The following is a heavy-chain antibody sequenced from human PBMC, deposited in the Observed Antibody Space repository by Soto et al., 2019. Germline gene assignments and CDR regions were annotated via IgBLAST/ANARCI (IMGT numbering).Heavy chain of an antibody. D-gene: IGHD3-3*01. Sequence: GGSLRLSCAASGFTFSSYAMSWVRQAPGKGLEWVSAISGSGGSTYYADSVKGRFTISRDNSKNTLYLQMNSLRAEDTAVYYCAKSPGDTIFGVVTEYFQHWGQGTLVTVSS. J-gene: IGHJ1*01. CDR1: GFTFSSYA. V-gene: IGHV3-23*01. CDR3: AKSPGDTIFGVVTEYFQH. CDR2: ISGSGGST.